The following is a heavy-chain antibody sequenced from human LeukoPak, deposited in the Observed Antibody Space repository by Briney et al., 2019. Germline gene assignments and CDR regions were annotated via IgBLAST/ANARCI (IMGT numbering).Heavy chain of an antibody. J-gene: IGHJ4*02. CDR2: IYYSGST. V-gene: IGHV4-59*01. Sequence: SETLSLTCTVSGGSISSYYWSWIRQPPGKGLEWIGYIYYSGSTNYNPSLKSRVTISVDTSKNQFSLRLNSVTAADTAVYYCARPPHYYDTSGYSVWGQGTLVTVSS. CDR1: GGSISSYY. D-gene: IGHD3-22*01. CDR3: ARPPHYYDTSGYSV.